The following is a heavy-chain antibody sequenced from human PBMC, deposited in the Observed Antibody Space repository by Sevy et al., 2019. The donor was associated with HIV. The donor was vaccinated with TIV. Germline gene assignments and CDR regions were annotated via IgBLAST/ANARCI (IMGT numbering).Heavy chain of an antibody. Sequence: GGSLRLSCAASGFTLSTYSIQWVRQAPGKGLEWVLSFVGTSNNYIFYADSVRGRFTISRDDAQNSMFLHMNSLSADDTAVYYCARSRPHLDLWGQGTPVTVSS. CDR3: ARSRPHLDL. J-gene: IGHJ5*02. CDR2: VGTSNNYI. CDR1: GFTLSTYS. V-gene: IGHV3-21*01.